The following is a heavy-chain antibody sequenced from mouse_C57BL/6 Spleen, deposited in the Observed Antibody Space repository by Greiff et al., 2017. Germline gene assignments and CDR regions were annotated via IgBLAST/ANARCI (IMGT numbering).Heavy chain of an antibody. J-gene: IGHJ3*01. V-gene: IGHV1-52*01. Sequence: VQLQQPGAELVRPGSSVKLSCKASGYTFTSYWLHWVTQRPIQGLAWIGNIDPSASETHYNQKCKDKATLTVAKSSSTAYMQLSSLTSADSAVYYCAIWVFAYWGQGTLVTVSA. CDR3: AIWVFAY. CDR2: IDPSASET. D-gene: IGHD4-1*01. CDR1: GYTFTSYW.